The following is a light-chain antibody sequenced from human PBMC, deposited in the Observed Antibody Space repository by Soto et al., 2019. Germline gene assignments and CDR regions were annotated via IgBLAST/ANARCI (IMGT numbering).Light chain of an antibody. J-gene: IGKJ4*01. CDR3: QQLYSYPLT. CDR2: AAS. Sequence: DIQLTQSPSFLSASVGDRVTITCRASQGISSYLAWYQQKPRKAPKLLIYAASTLQSGVPSRFSGSGSGTEFTLTISSLQPGDFATYYCQQLYSYPLTFGGGTKVEIK. V-gene: IGKV1-9*01. CDR1: QGISSY.